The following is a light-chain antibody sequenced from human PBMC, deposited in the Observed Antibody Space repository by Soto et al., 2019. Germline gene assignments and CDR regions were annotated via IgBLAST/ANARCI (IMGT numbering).Light chain of an antibody. CDR2: RDN. J-gene: IGLJ1*01. CDR3: AAWDDSHNVLYV. CDR1: RSNIGSNT. Sequence: QSVLSEPPAVSGTLGQRVTVSCSGGRSNIGSNTVHWYQQLPGAAPTLLIYRDNQRPSGVPDRFAASKSGTSASLAISGLQSEDEGDYYCAAWDDSHNVLYVFGTGTKVTVL. V-gene: IGLV1-44*01.